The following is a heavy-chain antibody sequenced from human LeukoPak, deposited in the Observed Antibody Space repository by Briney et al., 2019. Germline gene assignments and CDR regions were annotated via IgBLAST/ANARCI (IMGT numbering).Heavy chain of an antibody. CDR1: GFTFRSYS. D-gene: IGHD3-3*01. J-gene: IGHJ4*02. CDR3: ARDRSISIFGASSSDY. V-gene: IGHV3-21*01. CDR2: ISSSTSYI. Sequence: GGSLRLSCVASGFTFRSYSMNWVRQAPGKGLEWVSSISSSTSYIYYADSVQGRFTISRDNAKNSLSLQMNSLTAEDTAVYYCARDRSISIFGASSSDYWGQGTLVTVSS.